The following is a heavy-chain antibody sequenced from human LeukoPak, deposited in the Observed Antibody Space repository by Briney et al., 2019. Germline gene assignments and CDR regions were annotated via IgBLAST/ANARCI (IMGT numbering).Heavy chain of an antibody. CDR1: GYTFTSYG. CDR2: ISTDNGKT. J-gene: IGHJ4*02. V-gene: IGHV1-18*01. D-gene: IGHD1-26*01. Sequence: GASVTVSCKASGYTFTSYGISWVRQAPGQGLEWMGWISTDNGKTNYAQKLQGRVTMTTDTSTSTAYMELRSLRSDDTAVYFCAARSGTYPYYFDYWGQGTLVTVPS. CDR3: AARSGTYPYYFDY.